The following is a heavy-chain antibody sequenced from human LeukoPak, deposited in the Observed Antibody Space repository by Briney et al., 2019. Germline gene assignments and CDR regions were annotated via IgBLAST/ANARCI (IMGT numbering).Heavy chain of an antibody. V-gene: IGHV1-69*05. Sequence: SVKVSCKASGGTFSSYAISWVRQAPGQGLEWMGGIIPIFGTANYAQKLQGRVTITTDESTSTAYMELSSLRSEDTAGYYWARDQVGATGFDYWGQGTLVTVSS. CDR2: IIPIFGTA. CDR3: ARDQVGATGFDY. D-gene: IGHD1-26*01. CDR1: GGTFSSYA. J-gene: IGHJ4*02.